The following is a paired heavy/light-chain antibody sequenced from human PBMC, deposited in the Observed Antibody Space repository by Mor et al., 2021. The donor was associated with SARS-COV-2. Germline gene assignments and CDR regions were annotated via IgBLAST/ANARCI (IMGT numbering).Light chain of an antibody. V-gene: IGLV2-14*03. CDR1: SSDLGGYNY. CDR3: SSYTSSSTVV. CDR2: DVT. Sequence: QSALAQPASVSGSPGQSITISCTGTSSDLGGYNYVSWYQHHPGKAPKLMIYDVTNRPSGVSNRFSGSKSGNTASLTISGLQAEDEADYYCSSYTSSSTVVFGGGTKLTVL. J-gene: IGLJ3*02.
Heavy chain of an antibody. CDR1: GDSISSSSYY. V-gene: IGHV4-39*01. J-gene: IGHJ4*02. CDR2: IYHSGRT. D-gene: IGHD3-10*01. Sequence: QLQLQESGPGLVKPSETLSLTCTVSGDSISSSSYYWGWIRQPPGKGLEWIGSIYHSGRTYYNPSLKSRVTISVDTSKNQFSMKLRSVTAADTAVYYCARAPFGYFDYWGQGTLVTVSS. CDR3: ARAPFGYFDY.